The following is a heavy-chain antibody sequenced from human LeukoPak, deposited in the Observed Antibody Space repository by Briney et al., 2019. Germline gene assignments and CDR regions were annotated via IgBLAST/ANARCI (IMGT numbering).Heavy chain of an antibody. CDR2: ISSSSSYI. CDR3: ARGIWARYFDWLLYWFDP. V-gene: IGHV3-21*01. D-gene: IGHD3-9*01. J-gene: IGHJ5*02. CDR1: GFTFSSYS. Sequence: PGGSLRLSCAASGFTFSSYSMNWVRQAPGKGLEWVSSISSSSSYIYYADSVKGRFTISRDNAKNSLYLQMNSLRAEDTAVYYCARGIWARYFDWLLYWFDPWGQGTLVTVSS.